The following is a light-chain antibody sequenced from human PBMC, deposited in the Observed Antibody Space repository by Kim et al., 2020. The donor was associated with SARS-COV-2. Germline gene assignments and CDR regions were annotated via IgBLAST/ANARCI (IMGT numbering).Light chain of an antibody. CDR1: QSISSY. CDR2: AAS. V-gene: IGKV1-39*01. J-gene: IGKJ1*01. CDR3: QQSYSTPWT. Sequence: ASVGDRFTITCRASQSISSYLNWYQQRPGKAPELLIYAASSLQSGVPSRFSGSGSGTDFTLTISSLQPEDFATYYCQQSYSTPWTFGQGTKVDIK.